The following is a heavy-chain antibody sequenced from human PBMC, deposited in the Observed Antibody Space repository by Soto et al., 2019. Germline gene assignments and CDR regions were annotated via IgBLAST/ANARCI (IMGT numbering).Heavy chain of an antibody. CDR1: GYTSTGYY. CDR3: AREGGYCSSTSCYDAFDI. Sequence: ASVKVSCKASGYTSTGYYMHWVRQAPGQGLEWMGWINPNSGGTNYAQKFQGRVTMTRDTSISTAYMELSRLRSDDTAVYYCAREGGYCSSTSCYDAFDIWGQGTMVTVSS. D-gene: IGHD2-2*01. V-gene: IGHV1-2*02. J-gene: IGHJ3*02. CDR2: INPNSGGT.